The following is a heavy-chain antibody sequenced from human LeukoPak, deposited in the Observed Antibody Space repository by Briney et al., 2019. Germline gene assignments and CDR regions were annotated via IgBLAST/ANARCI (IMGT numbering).Heavy chain of an antibody. V-gene: IGHV4-34*01. D-gene: IGHD3-10*01. CDR1: GASFSDYY. CDR3: ARGCYGPRLAN. J-gene: IGHJ4*02. Sequence: PSETLSLTCAVYGASFSDYYWSWIRQSPEKGLEWIGEINNSGSTSYNPSLNSRVIMSVGRSKNQLSLRLISVTAADTAVYYCARGCYGPRLANWGQGTGVSV. CDR2: INNSGST.